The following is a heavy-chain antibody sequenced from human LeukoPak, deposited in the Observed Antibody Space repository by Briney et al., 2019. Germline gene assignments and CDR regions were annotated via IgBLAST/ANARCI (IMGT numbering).Heavy chain of an antibody. V-gene: IGHV4-39*07. Sequence: PSETLSLTCTVSGGSISSNGYYWAWFRQPPGKGLEWIGSIYYSGGTYYNPSLKSRVTISIDTSKNQFSLKLSSVTAADTAVYYCARWRARAVVTSIAYFDYWGQGTLVTVSS. CDR2: IYYSGGT. CDR1: GGSISSNGYY. D-gene: IGHD4-23*01. J-gene: IGHJ4*02. CDR3: ARWRARAVVTSIAYFDY.